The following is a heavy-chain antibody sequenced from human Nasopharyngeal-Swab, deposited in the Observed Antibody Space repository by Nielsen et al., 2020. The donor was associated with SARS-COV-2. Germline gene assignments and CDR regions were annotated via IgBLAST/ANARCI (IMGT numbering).Heavy chain of an antibody. J-gene: IGHJ6*02. D-gene: IGHD3-3*01. CDR2: ISGDDTST. V-gene: IGHV3-23*01. Sequence: VRQMPGKGLEWVSSISGDDTSTFYADSVKGRFTISRDNSKNTLYLQMNSLRAEDTAVYYCARDQGYYDFWSGYPGGMDVWGQGTTVTVSS. CDR3: ARDQGYYDFWSGYPGGMDV.